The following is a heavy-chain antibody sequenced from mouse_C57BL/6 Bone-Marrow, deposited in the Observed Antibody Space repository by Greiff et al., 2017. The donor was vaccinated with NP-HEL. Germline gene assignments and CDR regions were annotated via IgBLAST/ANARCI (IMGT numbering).Heavy chain of an antibody. CDR1: GYTFTSYW. CDR3: AREGGAWFAY. Sequence: VKLQQPGAELVKPGASVKLSCKASGYTFTSYWMQWVKQRPGQGLEWIGEIDPSDSYTNYNQKFKGKATLTVDTSSSTAYMQLSSLTSEDAAVYYCAREGGAWFAYWGQGTLVTVSA. J-gene: IGHJ3*01. V-gene: IGHV1-50*01. CDR2: IDPSDSYT.